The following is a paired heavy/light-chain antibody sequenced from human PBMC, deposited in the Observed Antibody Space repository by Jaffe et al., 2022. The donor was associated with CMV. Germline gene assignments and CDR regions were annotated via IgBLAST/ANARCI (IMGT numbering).Light chain of an antibody. J-gene: IGLJ2*01. CDR1: SSNIGSNT. CDR3: AAWDDSLNGGV. Sequence: QSVLTQPPSASGTPGQRVTISCSGSSSNIGSNTVNWYQQLPGTAPKLLIYSNNQRPSGVPDRFSGSKSGTSASLAISGLQSEDEADYYCAAWDDSLNGGVFGGGTKLTVL. CDR2: SNN. V-gene: IGLV1-44*01.
Heavy chain of an antibody. CDR3: ARDPYCSGGSCYNSYYYYMDV. D-gene: IGHD2-15*01. CDR2: IIPILGIA. J-gene: IGHJ6*03. Sequence: QVQLVQSGAEVKKPGSSVKVSCKASGGTFSSYAISWVRQAPGQGLEWMGRIIPILGIANYAQKFQGRVTITADKSTSTAYMELSSLRSEDTAVYYCARDPYCSGGSCYNSYYYYMDVWGKGTTVTVSS. V-gene: IGHV1-69*09. CDR1: GGTFSSYA.